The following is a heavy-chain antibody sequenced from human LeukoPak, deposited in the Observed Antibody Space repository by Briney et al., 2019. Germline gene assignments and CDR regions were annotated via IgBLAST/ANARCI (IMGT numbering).Heavy chain of an antibody. D-gene: IGHD3-10*01. CDR2: ISSSSSTI. J-gene: IGHJ4*02. CDR1: GFTFSSYS. CDR3: ARDIYYYGSGSLDY. Sequence: TGGSLRLSCAASGFTFSSYSMNWVRQAPGKGLEWVSYISSSSSTIYYADSVKGRFTISRDNAKNSLYLQMNSLRDEDTAVYYCARDIYYYGSGSLDYWGQGTLVTVSS. V-gene: IGHV3-48*02.